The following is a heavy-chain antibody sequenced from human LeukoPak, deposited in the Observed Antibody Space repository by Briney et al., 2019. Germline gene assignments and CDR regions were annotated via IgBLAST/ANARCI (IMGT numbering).Heavy chain of an antibody. CDR1: GFTVSSNY. Sequence: GSLRLSCAASGFTVSSNYMSWVRQPPGKGLEWIGYITYSGSTNYNPSLKSRVTISVDTSKNQFSLKLSSVTAADTAVYYCAKSDYASGDYNVGYWGQGTQVTVSS. CDR3: AKSDYASGDYNVGY. D-gene: IGHD4-17*01. J-gene: IGHJ4*02. V-gene: IGHV4-59*02. CDR2: ITYSGST.